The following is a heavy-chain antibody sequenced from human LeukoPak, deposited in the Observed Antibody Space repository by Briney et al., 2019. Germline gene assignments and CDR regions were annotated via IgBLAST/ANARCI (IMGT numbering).Heavy chain of an antibody. CDR1: GGSISSSSYY. CDR2: IYYSGST. J-gene: IGHJ6*03. V-gene: IGHV4-39*01. CDR3: ARQYYDILTGPRPSYYYYYMDV. D-gene: IGHD3-9*01. Sequence: KPSQTLSLTCTVSGGSISSSSYYWGWIRQPPGKGLEWIGSIYYSGSTYYNPSLKSRVTISVDTSKNQFSLKLSSVTAADTAVYYCARQYYDILTGPRPSYYYYYMDVWGKGTTVTISS.